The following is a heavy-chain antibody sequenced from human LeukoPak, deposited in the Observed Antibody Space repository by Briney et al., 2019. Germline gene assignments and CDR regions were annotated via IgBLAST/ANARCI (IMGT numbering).Heavy chain of an antibody. J-gene: IGHJ4*02. CDR1: GGTFSSYA. D-gene: IGHD1-26*01. CDR2: IIPIFGTA. Sequence: GASVKVSCKSSGGTFSSYAISWVRQAPGQQLEWMGGIIPIFGTANYAQKFQGRVTITADESTSTAYMELSSLRSEDTAVYYCVRDRSGSYHFDYWGQGTLVTVSS. V-gene: IGHV1-69*13. CDR3: VRDRSGSYHFDY.